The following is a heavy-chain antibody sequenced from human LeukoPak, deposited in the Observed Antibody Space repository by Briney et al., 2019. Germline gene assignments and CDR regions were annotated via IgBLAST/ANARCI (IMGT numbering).Heavy chain of an antibody. Sequence: PSETLSLTCTVSGDSISSSSYYWVWIRQPPGKGLEWIGSIYYSGNTYYTPSLKSRVTISVDTSKNQFSLKLSSVTAADTAVYYCARGVANYYDSSLYYFDYWGQGTLVTVSS. D-gene: IGHD3-22*01. V-gene: IGHV4-39*07. J-gene: IGHJ4*02. CDR3: ARGVANYYDSSLYYFDY. CDR1: GDSISSSSYY. CDR2: IYYSGNT.